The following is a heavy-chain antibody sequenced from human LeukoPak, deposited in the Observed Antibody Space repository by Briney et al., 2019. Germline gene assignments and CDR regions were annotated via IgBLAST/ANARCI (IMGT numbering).Heavy chain of an antibody. Sequence: GGSLRLSCAASGFTCSSYAMYWVRQAPGKGLEWVAVISYDGSNKYYADSVKGRFTISRDNSKNTLYLQMNSLRAEDTAVYYCARDSDSSGPNWFDPWGQGTLVTVSS. CDR3: ARDSDSSGPNWFDP. J-gene: IGHJ5*02. D-gene: IGHD3-22*01. CDR2: ISYDGSNK. V-gene: IGHV3-30-3*01. CDR1: GFTCSSYA.